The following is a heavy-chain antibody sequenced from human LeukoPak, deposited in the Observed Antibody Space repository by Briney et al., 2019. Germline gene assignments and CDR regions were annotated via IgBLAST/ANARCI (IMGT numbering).Heavy chain of an antibody. CDR3: ARARCSGGSCYSPHYYYYYGMDV. Sequence: GGSLRLSCAASGFTFSSYAMSWVRQAPGKGLEWVSAISGSGGSTYYADSVKGRFTISRDNSKNTLYLQMNSLRAEDTAVYYCARARCSGGSCYSPHYYYYYGMDVWGQGTTVTVSS. J-gene: IGHJ6*02. D-gene: IGHD2-15*01. CDR2: ISGSGGST. V-gene: IGHV3-23*01. CDR1: GFTFSSYA.